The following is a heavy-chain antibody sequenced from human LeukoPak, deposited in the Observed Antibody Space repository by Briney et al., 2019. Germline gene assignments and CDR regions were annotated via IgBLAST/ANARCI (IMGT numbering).Heavy chain of an antibody. J-gene: IGHJ4*02. CDR3: ARALFNYDSSGLTY. D-gene: IGHD3-22*01. V-gene: IGHV3-33*01. Sequence: PGRSLRLSCAASGFTFSSYGMHWVRQAPGKGLEWVALIWYDGSNKYYADSVKGRFTISRDNSKNTLYLQMNSLRAEDTAVYYCARALFNYDSSGLTYWGQGTLVTVSS. CDR2: IWYDGSNK. CDR1: GFTFSSYG.